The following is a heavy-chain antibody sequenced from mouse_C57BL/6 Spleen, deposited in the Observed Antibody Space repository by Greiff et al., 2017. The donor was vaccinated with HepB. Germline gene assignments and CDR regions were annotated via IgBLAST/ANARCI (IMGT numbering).Heavy chain of an antibody. J-gene: IGHJ3*01. V-gene: IGHV5-6*02. CDR1: GFTFSSYG. CDR2: ISSGGSYT. Sequence: EVMLVDSGGDLVKPGGSLKLSCAASGFTFSSYGMSWVRQTPDKRLEWVATISSGGSYTYYPDSVKGRFTISRDNAKNTLYLQMSSLKSEDTAMYYCARQEGPFAYWGQGTLVTVSA. CDR3: ARQEGPFAY.